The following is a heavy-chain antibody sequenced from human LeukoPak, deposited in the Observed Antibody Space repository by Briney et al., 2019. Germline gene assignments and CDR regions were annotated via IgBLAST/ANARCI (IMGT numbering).Heavy chain of an antibody. Sequence: ASVKVSCKTSGYTFDNYAIHWVRQAPGQRPEWMGWINAGNGNTKYSQKFQDRVIITRDTSASTAYMELNSLTSEDTAVFYCARSWTSSWSFYFDYWGQGTLVTVSS. D-gene: IGHD6-13*01. CDR3: ARSWTSSWSFYFDY. CDR2: INAGNGNT. J-gene: IGHJ4*02. CDR1: GYTFDNYA. V-gene: IGHV1-3*01.